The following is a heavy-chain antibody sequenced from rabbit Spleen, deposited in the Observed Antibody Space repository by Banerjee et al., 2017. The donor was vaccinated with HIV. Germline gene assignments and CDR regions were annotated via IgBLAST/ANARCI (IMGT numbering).Heavy chain of an antibody. J-gene: IGHJ4*01. CDR2: IDGGSSGGT. D-gene: IGHD4-2*01. CDR3: ARDAGTYDYIDVYFNL. Sequence: QEQLVESGGGLVKPEGSLTLTCTASTFSFSSGNYMCWVRQAPGKGLEWIAYIDGGSSGGTYYANWAKGRFTVSKISSTAVTLQMTSLTAADTATYFCARDAGTYDYIDVYFNLWGPGTLVTVS. CDR1: TFSFSSGNY. V-gene: IGHV1S45*01.